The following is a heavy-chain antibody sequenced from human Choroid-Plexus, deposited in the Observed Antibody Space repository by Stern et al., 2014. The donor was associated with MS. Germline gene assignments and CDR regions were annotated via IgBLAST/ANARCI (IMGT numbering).Heavy chain of an antibody. Sequence: QMQLVQSGGGVVQPGRPLRLSCVASGFTFGSCAMHWVRQAPGKGLAWVAGVSYDGSNKYYADSVKGRCTISRDNSQNTLYMQMSSLRPEDTAVYYCAKDRQYLTYFFDHWGQGSLVTVSS. J-gene: IGHJ5*02. V-gene: IGHV3-30*18. D-gene: IGHD2/OR15-2a*01. CDR1: GFTFGSCA. CDR2: VSYDGSNK. CDR3: AKDRQYLTYFFDH.